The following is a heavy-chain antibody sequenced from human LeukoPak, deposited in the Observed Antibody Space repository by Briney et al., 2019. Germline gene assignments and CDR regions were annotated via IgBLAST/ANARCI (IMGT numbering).Heavy chain of an antibody. CDR1: GFTFSSYG. CDR2: IRYDGSNK. J-gene: IGHJ4*02. Sequence: PGGSLRLSCAASGFTFSSYGMHWVRQAPGKGLEWVAFIRYDGSNKYYADSVKGRFTISRDNSKNTLYLQMNSLRAEDTAVYYCAKDGRGIVATRNFDYWGQGTLVTVSS. CDR3: AKDGRGIVATRNFDY. D-gene: IGHD5-12*01. V-gene: IGHV3-30*02.